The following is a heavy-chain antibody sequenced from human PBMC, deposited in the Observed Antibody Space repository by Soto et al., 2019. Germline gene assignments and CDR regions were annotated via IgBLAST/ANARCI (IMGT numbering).Heavy chain of an antibody. V-gene: IGHV4-59*01. J-gene: IGHJ6*02. CDR2: IYYSGST. Sequence: SETLSLTCTVSGGSISSYYWSWIWQPPGKGLEWIGYIYYSGSTNYNPSLKSRVTISVDTSKNQFSLKLSSVTAADTAVYYCARDGGVPAAGNYYYYGMDVWGQGTTVTVS. D-gene: IGHD6-13*01. CDR3: ARDGGVPAAGNYYYYGMDV. CDR1: GGSISSYY.